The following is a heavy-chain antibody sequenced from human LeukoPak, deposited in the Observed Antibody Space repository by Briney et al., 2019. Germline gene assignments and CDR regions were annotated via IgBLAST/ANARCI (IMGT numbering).Heavy chain of an antibody. J-gene: IGHJ6*04. CDR1: GFTFSSYG. D-gene: IGHD2-15*01. CDR2: ISYDGSNK. Sequence: GGSLRLSCAASGFTFSSYGMHWVRQAPGKGLEWVAVISYDGSNKYYADSVKGRFTISRDNSKNTLYLQMNSLRAEDTAVYYCARDIVVVVAATYYYYGMDVWGKGTTVTVSS. V-gene: IGHV3-30*03. CDR3: ARDIVVVVAATYYYYGMDV.